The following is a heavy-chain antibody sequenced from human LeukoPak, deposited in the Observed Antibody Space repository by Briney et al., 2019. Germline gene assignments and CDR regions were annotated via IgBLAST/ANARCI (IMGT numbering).Heavy chain of an antibody. Sequence: GASVKVSCKASGYTFTSYYMHWVRHAPGQGLEWMGIINPSGGSTRYAQKFQDRVTMTRDTSTSTVYMELSSLRSEDTAVYYCARFVGAFDIWGQGTMVTVSS. V-gene: IGHV1-46*01. D-gene: IGHD2-21*01. CDR2: INPSGGST. CDR1: GYTFTSYY. CDR3: ARFVGAFDI. J-gene: IGHJ3*02.